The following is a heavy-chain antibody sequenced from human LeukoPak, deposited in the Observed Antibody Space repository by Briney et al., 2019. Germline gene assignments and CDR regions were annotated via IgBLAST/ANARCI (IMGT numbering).Heavy chain of an antibody. CDR3: ARPRGCGSSRCNNFDY. CDR2: MNEYGSEI. Sequence: GGSLRLSCAVAGFTFSGFSMSWVRQAPGKGLEWVAKMNEYGSEIFYVDSVKGHFTISRDNAKNSLYLQMNRLRAEDTAVYYCARPRGCGSSRCNNFDYWGQGTLVTVSS. V-gene: IGHV3-7*01. J-gene: IGHJ4*02. CDR1: GFTFSGFS. D-gene: IGHD2-2*01.